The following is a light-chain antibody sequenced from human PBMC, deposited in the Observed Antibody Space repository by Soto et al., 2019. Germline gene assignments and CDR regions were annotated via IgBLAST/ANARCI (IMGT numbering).Light chain of an antibody. V-gene: IGLV2-23*01. CDR3: CSYAGSRTSRV. CDR2: EGS. J-gene: IGLJ2*01. CDR1: SSDVGSYNL. Sequence: QPVLTQPASVSGSPGQSITISCTGTSSDVGSYNLVSWYQQHPGKAPKLMIYEGSKRPSGVSNRFSGSKSGNTASLTISGLQAEDEADYYCCSYAGSRTSRVFGGGTKLTVL.